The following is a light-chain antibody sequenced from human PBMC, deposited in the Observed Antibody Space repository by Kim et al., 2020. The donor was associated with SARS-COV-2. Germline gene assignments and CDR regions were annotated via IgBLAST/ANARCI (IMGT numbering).Light chain of an antibody. V-gene: IGLV2-14*04. CDR1: GLDFGTYRC. J-gene: IGLJ1*01. CDR3: SSHTPSSTYV. Sequence: SVPTSCSETGLDFGTYRCVSWYPQHPGKAPKLIMYDVSERASGVSNRFSGSQSGNTASLTISGLRAEDEADYYCSSHTPSSTYVFGSGTQLTVL. CDR2: DVS.